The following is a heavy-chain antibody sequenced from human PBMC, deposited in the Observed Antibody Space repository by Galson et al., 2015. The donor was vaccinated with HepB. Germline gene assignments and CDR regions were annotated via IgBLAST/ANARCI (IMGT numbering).Heavy chain of an antibody. V-gene: IGHV3-30*18. CDR1: GLTFSNYD. J-gene: IGHJ5*02. CDR2: ISNDGSNK. D-gene: IGHD3-22*01. CDR3: AKDRSTYYYDSSGPKDWFDP. Sequence: SLRLSCAASGLTFSNYDMHWVRQAPGKGLEWVAVISNDGSNKFYADSVKGRFTISRDNSKNTLYLQMNSLRDEDTAVYYCAKDRSTYYYDSSGPKDWFDPWGQGTLVTVSS.